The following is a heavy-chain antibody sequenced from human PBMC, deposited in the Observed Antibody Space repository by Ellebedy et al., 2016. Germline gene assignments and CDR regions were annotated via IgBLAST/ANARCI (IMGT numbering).Heavy chain of an antibody. Sequence: SETLSLTXTVSAGSISNYYWSWIRQPAGKGLEWIGRIYSSGSTDYKPSLNSRVSMSVDTSKNQFALRLSSVTAADTAVYYCAREGDNFGYWGQGTLVTVSS. CDR1: AGSISNYY. CDR3: AREGDNFGY. D-gene: IGHD3-16*01. J-gene: IGHJ4*02. V-gene: IGHV4-4*07. CDR2: IYSSGST.